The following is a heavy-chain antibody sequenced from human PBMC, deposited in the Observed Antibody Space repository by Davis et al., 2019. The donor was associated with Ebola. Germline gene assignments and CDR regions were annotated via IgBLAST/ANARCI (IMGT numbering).Heavy chain of an antibody. CDR3: ARESSSWYFGAFDI. CDR2: ISSSSSTI. D-gene: IGHD6-13*01. CDR1: GFTFSSYS. Sequence: GESLKISCAASGFTFSSYSMNWVRQAPGKGLEWVSYISSSSSTIYYADSVKGRFTISRDNAKNSLYLQMNSLRDEDTAVYYCARESSSWYFGAFDIWGQGTMVTVSS. V-gene: IGHV3-48*02. J-gene: IGHJ3*02.